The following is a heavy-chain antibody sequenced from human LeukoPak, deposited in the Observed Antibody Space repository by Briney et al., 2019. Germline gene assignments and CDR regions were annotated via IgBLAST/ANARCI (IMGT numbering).Heavy chain of an antibody. CDR1: GFTFSSYG. V-gene: IGHV3-30*02. CDR2: IRYDGSNK. J-gene: IGHJ4*02. CDR3: AKGILRRDY. Sequence: GGSLRLSCAASGFTFSSYGMHWVRQAPGKGLEWVAFIRYDGSNKYYADSVKGRFTISRDNSKNTLYLQMNSLRAEDTAVYYCAKGILRRDYWGQGTLVTVSS.